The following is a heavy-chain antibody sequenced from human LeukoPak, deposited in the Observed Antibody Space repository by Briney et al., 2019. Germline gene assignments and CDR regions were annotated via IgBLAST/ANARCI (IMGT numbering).Heavy chain of an antibody. J-gene: IGHJ3*02. CDR2: IYHSGST. CDR1: GGSISSGGYS. CDR3: ARGYKYYYDSSGYSDAFDI. Sequence: SETLSLTCAVSGGSISSGGYSWSWIRQPPGEGMEWLGYIYHSGSTYNNPSRKSRVTISENMSKNQFSLKLSSVTAADTALYYCARGYKYYYDSSGYSDAFDIWRQGTMVTVSS. D-gene: IGHD3-22*01. V-gene: IGHV4-30-2*01.